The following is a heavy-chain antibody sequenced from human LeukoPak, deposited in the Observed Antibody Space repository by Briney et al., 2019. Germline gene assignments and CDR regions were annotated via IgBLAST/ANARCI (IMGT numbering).Heavy chain of an antibody. J-gene: IGHJ4*02. CDR3: ASGSGWGSDYFDY. D-gene: IGHD6-19*01. V-gene: IGHV4-59*11. Sequence: SETLSLTCTVSGGSISSHYWSWIRQPPGKGLEWIGYIYYSGSTNYNPSLKSRVTISVDTSKNQFSLKLSSVTAADTAVYYCASGSGWGSDYFDYWGQGTLVTVSS. CDR2: IYYSGST. CDR1: GGSISSHY.